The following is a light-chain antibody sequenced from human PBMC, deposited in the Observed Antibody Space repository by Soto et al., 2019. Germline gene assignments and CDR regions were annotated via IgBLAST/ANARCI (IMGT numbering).Light chain of an antibody. CDR2: GAS. Sequence: DIVLTQSPGTLSLSPGDRATLSCRSSQSVNSNYLAWYQQKPGQAPRLLIFGASTRATGIPDRFRGRGSGIDFSLTMNRLEPEDFAVYYCQQYGRTFGQGTKLEIK. CDR1: QSVNSNY. V-gene: IGKV3-20*01. J-gene: IGKJ2*01. CDR3: QQYGRT.